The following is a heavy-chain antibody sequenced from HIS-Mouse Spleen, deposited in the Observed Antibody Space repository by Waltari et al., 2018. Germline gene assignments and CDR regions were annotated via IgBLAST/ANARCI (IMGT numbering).Heavy chain of an antibody. J-gene: IGHJ4*02. CDR1: GGSFSVYY. V-gene: IGHV4-34*01. CDR3: ARGARKAARPSFDY. D-gene: IGHD6-6*01. Sequence: QVQLQQWGAGLLKPSETLSLTCAVYGGSFSVYYWSWIRQPPGKGLEWIGEINHSGSTNYNPSLKSRVTISVDTSKNQFSLKLSSVTAADTAVYYCARGARKAARPSFDYWGQGTLVTVSS. CDR2: INHSGST.